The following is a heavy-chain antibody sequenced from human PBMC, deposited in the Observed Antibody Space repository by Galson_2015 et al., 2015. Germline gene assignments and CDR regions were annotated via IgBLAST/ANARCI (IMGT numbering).Heavy chain of an antibody. Sequence: SLRLSCAASGFTFSSYWMSWVRQAPGKGLEWVANIKQDGSEKYYVDSVKGRFTISRDNAKNSLYLQMNSLRAEDTAVYYCARADESRLVFGVVYFSRSVDYWGQGTLVTVSS. CDR1: GFTFSSYW. J-gene: IGHJ4*02. CDR2: IKQDGSEK. V-gene: IGHV3-7*01. D-gene: IGHD3-3*01. CDR3: ARADESRLVFGVVYFSRSVDY.